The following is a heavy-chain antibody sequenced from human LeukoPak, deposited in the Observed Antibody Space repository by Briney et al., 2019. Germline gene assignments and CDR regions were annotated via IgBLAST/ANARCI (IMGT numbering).Heavy chain of an antibody. V-gene: IGHV4-39*01. CDR2: LSYSGST. J-gene: IGHJ4*02. D-gene: IGHD2-2*01. CDR1: GGSISSSSYY. CDR3: ASERLGYCSSSSCPFDY. Sequence: SETLSLTCTVSGGSISSSSYYSGWIRQPPGKGLEWIGSLSYSGSTSYNPSLKSRVTISGDTSTNQFSLKLSSVTAADTAEYYCASERLGYCSSSSCPFDYWGQGTLVTVSS.